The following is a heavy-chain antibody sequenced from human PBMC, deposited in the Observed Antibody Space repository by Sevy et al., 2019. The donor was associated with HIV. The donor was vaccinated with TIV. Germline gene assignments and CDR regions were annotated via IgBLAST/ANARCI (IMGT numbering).Heavy chain of an antibody. CDR3: ANAYSGSYSHSYLYALDV. CDR1: GFTFSSHA. D-gene: IGHD1-26*01. J-gene: IGHJ6*02. Sequence: GGSLRLSCAASGFTFSSHAMSWVRQAPGKGLEWVSGIGGSGDSTFYADSVKGRFTVSRDNSQSSLYLEMNSLRNEDTAIYFCANAYSGSYSHSYLYALDVWGQGTTVTVSS. CDR2: IGGSGDST. V-gene: IGHV3-23*01.